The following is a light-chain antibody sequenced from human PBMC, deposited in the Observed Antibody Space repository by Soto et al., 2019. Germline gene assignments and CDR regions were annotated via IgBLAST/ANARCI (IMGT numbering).Light chain of an antibody. CDR1: QSVSSSY. V-gene: IGKV3-20*01. CDR3: QQYGSSRWM. Sequence: IVLTQYPGTLSFSPGERDTLSYRASQSVSSSYLAWYQQKPGQAPRLLIYGASSRATVIPNRFSGRGSGTYFTLNISRLEPEEFAVYYCQQYGSSRWMFGQETKVEI. J-gene: IGKJ1*01. CDR2: GAS.